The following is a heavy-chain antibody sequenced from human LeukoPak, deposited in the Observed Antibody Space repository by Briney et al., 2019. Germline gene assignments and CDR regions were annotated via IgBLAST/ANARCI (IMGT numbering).Heavy chain of an antibody. Sequence: PGGSLRLSCAASGFTFSNYGMHWVRQAPGKGLEYVSAISSDGGSPYYANSVKGRFTISRDNSKNTLYLQMGSLRAEDTAVYYCTRRYCTSTSCSHFDHWGQGTLVTVSS. V-gene: IGHV3-64*01. CDR1: GFTFSNYG. J-gene: IGHJ4*02. D-gene: IGHD2-2*01. CDR2: ISSDGGSP. CDR3: TRRYCTSTSCSHFDH.